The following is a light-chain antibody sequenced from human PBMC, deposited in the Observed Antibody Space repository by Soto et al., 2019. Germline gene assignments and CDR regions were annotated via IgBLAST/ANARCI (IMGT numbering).Light chain of an antibody. V-gene: IGKV4-1*01. Sequence: DIVMTQSPDSLAVSLGERATINCKSSQSVLYNSNNKNYLAWYQQKPGQSPKLLIYWASTRESGVPDRFSGSGSRTDFTLTISRLQAEDVAVYYCQQLYTTPITFGQGTRLEIK. CDR1: QSVLYNSNNKNY. CDR3: QQLYTTPIT. CDR2: WAS. J-gene: IGKJ5*01.